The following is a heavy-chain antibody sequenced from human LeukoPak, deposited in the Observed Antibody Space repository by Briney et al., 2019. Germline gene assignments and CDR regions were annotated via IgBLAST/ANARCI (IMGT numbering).Heavy chain of an antibody. Sequence: ASVKVSCKASGYTFTSYAMHWVRQAPGQRLEWMGWINAGNGNTKYSQKFQGRVTITRDTSASTAYMELSSLRSKDTAVYYCAREVRGSYYLFDYWGQGTLVTVSS. CDR2: INAGNGNT. V-gene: IGHV1-3*01. J-gene: IGHJ4*02. D-gene: IGHD1-26*01. CDR1: GYTFTSYA. CDR3: AREVRGSYYLFDY.